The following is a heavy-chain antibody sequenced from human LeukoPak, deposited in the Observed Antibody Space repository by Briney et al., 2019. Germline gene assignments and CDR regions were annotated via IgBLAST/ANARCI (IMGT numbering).Heavy chain of an antibody. CDR3: AGDFD. CDR2: IKPEGSDK. J-gene: IGHJ4*02. Sequence: GGSLRLSCAASGFTFSNNWMSWVRQAPGKGLEWVANIKPEGSDKYYVDSVKGRFTISRDNAKNSLYLEMNSLRAEDTAVYYCAGDFDWGQGTLVTVSS. CDR1: GFTFSNNW. V-gene: IGHV3-7*04.